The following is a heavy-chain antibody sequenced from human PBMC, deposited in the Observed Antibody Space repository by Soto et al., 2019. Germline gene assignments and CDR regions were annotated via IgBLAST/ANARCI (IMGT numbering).Heavy chain of an antibody. J-gene: IGHJ4*02. CDR1: GYIFTAYS. CDR2: INPNSGDT. Sequence: ASVKVSCKASGYIFTAYSMHWVRQAPGQGLEWLGWINPNSGDTIYAQKFQDRVTMTCDTSVSTAYLELSSLSSDDTALYYCAREASAVASLDYWGQGTLVNVSS. V-gene: IGHV1-2*02. D-gene: IGHD6-19*01. CDR3: AREASAVASLDY.